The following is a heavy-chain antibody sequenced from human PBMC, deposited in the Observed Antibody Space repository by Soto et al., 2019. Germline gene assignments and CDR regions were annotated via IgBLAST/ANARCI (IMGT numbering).Heavy chain of an antibody. D-gene: IGHD3-3*01. CDR3: ARSGNDDFWSGYYSLDYYYYYNMDV. J-gene: IGHJ6*03. V-gene: IGHV1-3*01. CDR1: GYTFTSYA. CDR2: INAGNGNT. Sequence: ASVKVSCKASGYTFTSYAMHWVRQAPGQRLEWMGWINAGNGNTKYSQKFQGRVTITRDTSASTAYMELSSLRSEDTAVYYCARSGNDDFWSGYYSLDYYYYYNMDVWGKGTTVTVSS.